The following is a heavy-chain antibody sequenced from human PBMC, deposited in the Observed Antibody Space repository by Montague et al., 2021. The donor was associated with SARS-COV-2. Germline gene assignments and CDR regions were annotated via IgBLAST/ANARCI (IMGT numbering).Heavy chain of an antibody. Sequence: PALVKPTQTLTLTCTFSGFSLSTSGMCVSWIRQPPGKALEWLAPIDWDDDKYYSTSLKTRLTISKDTSKNQVVLTMTNMDPVDTAPYYCARISCVSGTGFNYGGQGTLVTVSS. J-gene: IGHJ4*02. CDR3: ARISCVSGTGFNY. D-gene: IGHD3-10*01. V-gene: IGHV2-70*01. CDR2: IDWDDDK. CDR1: GFSLSTSGMC.